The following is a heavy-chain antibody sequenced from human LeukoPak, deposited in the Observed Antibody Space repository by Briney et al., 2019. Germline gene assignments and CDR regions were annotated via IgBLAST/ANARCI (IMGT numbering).Heavy chain of an antibody. CDR1: GLTVRTSS. Sequence: PGGSLRLSCATSGLTVRTSSMSWVRQAPGKGLEWVAVIYSSGSTYYEDSVNGRCTISRDTSKSSMYLQMDHLRAEDTAVYYCASAREYCINSNCYEYFQEWGQGTLVTVSS. J-gene: IGHJ1*01. CDR3: ASAREYCINSNCYEYFQE. CDR2: IYSSGST. D-gene: IGHD2-2*01. V-gene: IGHV3-53*01.